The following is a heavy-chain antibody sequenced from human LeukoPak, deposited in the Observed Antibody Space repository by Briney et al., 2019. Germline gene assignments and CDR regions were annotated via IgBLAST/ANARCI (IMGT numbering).Heavy chain of an antibody. V-gene: IGHV1-2*02. Sequence: GASVKVSCKASGYTFTGYYMHWVRQAPGQGLEWMGWINPNSGGTNYAQKFQGRVTMTRDTSISTAYMELSRLRSDDTAVYYCARGGLAYCGGDCYAPTRYWGQGTLVTVSS. CDR2: INPNSGGT. CDR3: ARGGLAYCGGDCYAPTRY. D-gene: IGHD2-21*02. CDR1: GYTFTGYY. J-gene: IGHJ4*02.